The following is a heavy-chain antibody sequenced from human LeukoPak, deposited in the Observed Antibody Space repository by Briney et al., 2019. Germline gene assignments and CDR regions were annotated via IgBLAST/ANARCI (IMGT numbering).Heavy chain of an antibody. CDR1: GGSFSGYY. V-gene: IGHV4-34*01. J-gene: IGHJ4*02. Sequence: SETLSLTCAVYGGSFSGYYWSWIRQPPGKGLEWIGEINHSGSTNYNPSPKSRVTISVDTSKNQFSLKLSSVTAADTAVYYCARELPDYGDYYFDYWGQGTLVTVSS. D-gene: IGHD4-17*01. CDR3: ARELPDYGDYYFDY. CDR2: INHSGST.